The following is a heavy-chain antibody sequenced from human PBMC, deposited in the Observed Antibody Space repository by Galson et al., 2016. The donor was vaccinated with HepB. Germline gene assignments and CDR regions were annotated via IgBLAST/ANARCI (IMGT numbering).Heavy chain of an antibody. V-gene: IGHV1-69*13. J-gene: IGHJ3*02. CDR1: GGTFSSFS. CDR2: FIPIFATT. Sequence: SVKVSCKASGGTFSSFSISWVRQAPGQGLEWMGGFIPIFATTNYAQKFQGRVTITADDDTSTAYMELSSLRSEDTAIYYCAKKVVAATHAAFDIWGQGTMVTVSS. CDR3: AKKVVAATHAAFDI. D-gene: IGHD2-15*01.